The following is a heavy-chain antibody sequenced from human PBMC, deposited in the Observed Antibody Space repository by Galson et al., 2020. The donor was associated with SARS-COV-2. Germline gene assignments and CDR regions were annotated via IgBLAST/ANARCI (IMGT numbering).Heavy chain of an antibody. V-gene: IGHV4-30-2*01. Sequence: SQTLSLTCAVSGGSVSSGAFSWSWIRQPPGKGLEWIGYIYDSGNTYYNPSLKSRVSISVDRSKNQFSPNPSSVTAADTAVYYCARGQQTELLTPFDFWGQGTLVTVSS. CDR3: ARGQQTELLTPFDF. D-gene: IGHD1-26*01. CDR2: IYDSGNT. CDR1: GGSVSSGAFS. J-gene: IGHJ4*02.